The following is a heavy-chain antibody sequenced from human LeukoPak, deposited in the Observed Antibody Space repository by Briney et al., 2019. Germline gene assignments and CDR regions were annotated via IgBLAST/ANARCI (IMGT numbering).Heavy chain of an antibody. Sequence: PGGSLRLSCAASGFTFSSYWMHWVRHAPGKGLVWVSRINSDGSSTSYADSVKGRFTISRDNAKNTLYLQMNSLRAEDTAVYYCARENDFLPASFDYWGQGTLVTVSS. J-gene: IGHJ4*02. CDR2: INSDGSST. D-gene: IGHD3-3*01. CDR3: ARENDFLPASFDY. V-gene: IGHV3-74*01. CDR1: GFTFSSYW.